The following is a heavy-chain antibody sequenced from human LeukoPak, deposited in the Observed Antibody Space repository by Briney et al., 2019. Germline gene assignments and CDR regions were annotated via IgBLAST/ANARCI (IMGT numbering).Heavy chain of an antibody. CDR1: GFTFSSYG. J-gene: IGHJ3*02. CDR2: ISYDGSNK. CDR3: ATGIVGATGSAFDI. Sequence: PGGSLRLSCAASGFTFSSYGMHWVHQAPGKGLEWVAVISYDGSNKYYADSVKGRFTISRDNSKNTLYLQMNSLRAEVTAVYYCATGIVGATGSAFDIWGQGTMVTVSS. D-gene: IGHD1-26*01. V-gene: IGHV3-30*03.